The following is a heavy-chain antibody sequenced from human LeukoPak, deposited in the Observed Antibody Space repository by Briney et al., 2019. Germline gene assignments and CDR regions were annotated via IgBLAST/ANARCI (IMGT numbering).Heavy chain of an antibody. D-gene: IGHD2-8*01. J-gene: IGHJ4*02. CDR1: GFTFSSYN. Sequence: GGSLRLSCVASGFTFSSYNMNWVRQAPGKGLEWVSYISSDGGNINYADSMKGRFIISRDNGKNSLYLQMNSLRAEDTAVYYCAIWMGNNGDFTGPLDYWGQGTLVTVPS. CDR2: ISSDGGNI. V-gene: IGHV3-48*01. CDR3: AIWMGNNGDFTGPLDY.